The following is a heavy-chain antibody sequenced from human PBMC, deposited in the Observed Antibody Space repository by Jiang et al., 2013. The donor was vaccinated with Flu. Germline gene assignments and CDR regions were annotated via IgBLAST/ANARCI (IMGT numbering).Heavy chain of an antibody. D-gene: IGHD4-17*01. V-gene: IGHV3-33*01. Sequence: QLVESGGGVVQPGRSLRLSCAASGFTFISNGMHWVRQAPGKGLEWVAVIWYDGTNKYYADSVKGRFTISRDNSKNTLYLQMNSLRAEDTAVYYCAREGTVTNTAGYFDYWGQGTLVTVSS. CDR1: GFTFISNG. J-gene: IGHJ4*02. CDR2: IWYDGTNK. CDR3: AREGTVTNTAGYFDY.